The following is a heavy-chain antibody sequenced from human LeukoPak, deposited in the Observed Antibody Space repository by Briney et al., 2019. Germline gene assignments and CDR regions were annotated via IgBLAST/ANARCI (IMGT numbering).Heavy chain of an antibody. Sequence: SETLSLTCTVSGGSISSYYWSWIRQPPGKGLEWIGYIYYSGSTNYNPSLKSRVTISVDTSKNQFSLKLSSVTAADTAVYYCARALRYYGSGSYYPDYWGQGTLVTVSS. J-gene: IGHJ4*02. CDR3: ARALRYYGSGSYYPDY. CDR2: IYYSGST. D-gene: IGHD3-10*01. V-gene: IGHV4-59*01. CDR1: GGSISSYY.